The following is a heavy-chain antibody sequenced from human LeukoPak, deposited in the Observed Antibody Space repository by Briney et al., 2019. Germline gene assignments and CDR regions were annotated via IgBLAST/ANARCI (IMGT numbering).Heavy chain of an antibody. CDR3: ARGFRITMIVVVPGNFDL. CDR2: INPNSGGT. D-gene: IGHD3-22*01. J-gene: IGHJ2*01. Sequence: ASVKVSCKASGYTFTGYYMHRVRQAPGQGLEWMGWINPNSGGTNYAQKFQGRVTMTRDTSISTAYMELSRLRSDDTAVYYCARGFRITMIVVVPGNFDLWGRGTLVTVSS. CDR1: GYTFTGYY. V-gene: IGHV1-2*02.